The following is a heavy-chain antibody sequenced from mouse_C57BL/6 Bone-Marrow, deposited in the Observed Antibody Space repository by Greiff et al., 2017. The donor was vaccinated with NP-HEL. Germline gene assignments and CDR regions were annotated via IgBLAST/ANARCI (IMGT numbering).Heavy chain of an antibody. V-gene: IGHV1-55*01. J-gene: IGHJ2*01. D-gene: IGHD4-1*01. CDR3: ARENWDYFDY. Sequence: QVHVKQPGAELVKPGASVKMSCKASGYTFTSYWITWVKQRPGQGLEWIGDIYPGSGSTNYNEKFKSKVTLTVDTSSSTAYMQLSSLTSEDSAVYYCARENWDYFDYWGQGTTLTVSS. CDR1: GYTFTSYW. CDR2: IYPGSGST.